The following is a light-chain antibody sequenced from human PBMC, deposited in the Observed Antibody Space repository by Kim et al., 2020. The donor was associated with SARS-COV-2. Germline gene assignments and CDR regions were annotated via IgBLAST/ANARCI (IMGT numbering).Light chain of an antibody. Sequence: QRVTISCSGGSSNIGSNYVYWYQQLPGTAPKLLIYRNNRRPSGVPDRFSGSKSGTSASLAISGLRSEDEADYYCAAWDDSLSGYVVFGGGTQLTVL. CDR1: SSNIGSNY. CDR2: RNN. CDR3: AAWDDSLSGYVV. J-gene: IGLJ2*01. V-gene: IGLV1-47*01.